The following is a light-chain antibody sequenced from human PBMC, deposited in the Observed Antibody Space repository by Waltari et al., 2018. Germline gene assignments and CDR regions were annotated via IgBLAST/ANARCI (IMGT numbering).Light chain of an antibody. CDR2: RDN. J-gene: IGLJ2*01. CDR1: NSTIGSNY. V-gene: IGLV1-47*01. Sequence: QSVVTQPPSASGTPGQRVTISCSGSNSTIGSNYVYWYQQLPGKAPKLLIYRDNQRPSGVPDRFSASKSGTTASLAISGLRSEDEAGYYCAAWDDRLSGQLFGGGTNLAVL. CDR3: AAWDDRLSGQL.